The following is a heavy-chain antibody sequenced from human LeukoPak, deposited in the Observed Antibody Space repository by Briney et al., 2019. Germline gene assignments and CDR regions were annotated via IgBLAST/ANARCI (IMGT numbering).Heavy chain of an antibody. CDR1: GFTFSSYG. D-gene: IGHD5-18*01. Sequence: GGSLRLSCAASGFTFSSYGMNWVRQAPGKGLEWVSGIIPSGHTTYYADSVRGRFTISRDNSRNTLYLQMNSLRAEDTAVYYCATYRQVLLPFESWGQGTLVTVSS. CDR2: IIPSGHTT. V-gene: IGHV3-23*01. J-gene: IGHJ4*02. CDR3: ATYRQVLLPFES.